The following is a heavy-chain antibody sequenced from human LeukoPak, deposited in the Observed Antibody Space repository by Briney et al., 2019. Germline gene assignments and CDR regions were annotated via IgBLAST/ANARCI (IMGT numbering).Heavy chain of an antibody. Sequence: GESLKISCKGSGYSFTSHWIGWVRQMPGKGLEWMGIIYPGDSDTRYSPSFQGQVTISADKSISTAYLQWSSLKASDTAMYYCARQGVYSSSWVNHWGQGTLVTVSS. J-gene: IGHJ4*02. D-gene: IGHD6-13*01. CDR3: ARQGVYSSSWVNH. CDR2: IYPGDSDT. CDR1: GYSFTSHW. V-gene: IGHV5-51*01.